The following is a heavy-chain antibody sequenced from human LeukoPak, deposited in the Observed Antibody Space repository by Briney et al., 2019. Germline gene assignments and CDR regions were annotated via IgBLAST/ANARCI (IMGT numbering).Heavy chain of an antibody. Sequence: ASVKVSCKASRYTFTSYYMHWVRQAPGQGLEWMGIINPSGGSTSYAQKFQGRVTITSDTSTSTVYMELRRLRSEDTAVYYCARGPRAYFAYWGQGTLVTVSS. CDR3: ARGPRAYFAY. CDR1: RYTFTSYY. J-gene: IGHJ4*02. CDR2: INPSGGST. V-gene: IGHV1-46*01.